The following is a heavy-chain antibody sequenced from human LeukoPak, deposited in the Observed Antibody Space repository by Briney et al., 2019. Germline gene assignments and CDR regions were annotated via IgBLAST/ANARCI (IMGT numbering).Heavy chain of an antibody. Sequence: PGRSLRLSCAASGFTFSTYNMNWVRQAPGPGQERVSSISSTSSFIYYADSVKGRFTISRDNAKNSLYLQMNSLRAEDTAVYYCARDSPSGLSYGYFGAYFDYWGQGTLVTVS. CDR3: ARDSPSGLSYGYFGAYFDY. V-gene: IGHV3-21*06. CDR1: GFTFSTYN. CDR2: ISSTSSFI. J-gene: IGHJ4*02. D-gene: IGHD5-18*01.